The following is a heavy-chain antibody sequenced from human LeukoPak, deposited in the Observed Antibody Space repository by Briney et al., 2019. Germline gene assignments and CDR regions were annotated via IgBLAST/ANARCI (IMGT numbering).Heavy chain of an antibody. V-gene: IGHV4-34*01. CDR1: GGSFSGYY. Sequence: PSETLSLTCAVYGGSFSGYYWSWIRQPPGKGLEWIGEINHSGSTNYNPSLKSRVTISVDTSKNQFSLKLSSVTAADTAVYYCARDGADSSGYYSRYYYYYMDVWGKGTTVTISS. CDR3: ARDGADSSGYYSRYYYYYMDV. D-gene: IGHD3-22*01. CDR2: INHSGST. J-gene: IGHJ6*03.